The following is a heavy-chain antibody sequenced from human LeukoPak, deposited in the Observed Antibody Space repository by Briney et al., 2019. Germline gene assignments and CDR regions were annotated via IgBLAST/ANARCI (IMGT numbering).Heavy chain of an antibody. CDR2: IYYSGST. CDR1: GGSISSGDYY. D-gene: IGHD3-3*01. CDR3: ASITIFGVVNYDY. J-gene: IGHJ4*02. V-gene: IGHV4-30-4*01. Sequence: SETLSLTCTVSGGSISSGDYYWSWIRQPPGKGLEWIGYIYYSGSTYYNPSPKSRVTISVDTSKNQFSLKLSSVTAADTAVYYCASITIFGVVNYDYWGQGTLVTVSS.